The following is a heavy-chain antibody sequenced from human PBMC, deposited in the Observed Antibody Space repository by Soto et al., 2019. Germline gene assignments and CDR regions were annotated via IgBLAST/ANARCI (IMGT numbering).Heavy chain of an antibody. Sequence: QVQLQESGPGLVKPSATLSLTCTVSGGSISGFYWSWIRQPPGKGLEWIGYIYYSGITNYNPSLMSRVTISVDTSKNQFSLKLSSVTDADTAVYYCARAYRGGFDYWGQGDVVAVSS. D-gene: IGHD2-15*01. J-gene: IGHJ4*02. CDR1: GGSISGFY. CDR3: ARAYRGGFDY. CDR2: IYYSGIT. V-gene: IGHV4-59*01.